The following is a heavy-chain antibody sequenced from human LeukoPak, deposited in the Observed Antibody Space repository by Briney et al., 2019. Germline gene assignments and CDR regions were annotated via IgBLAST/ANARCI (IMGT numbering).Heavy chain of an antibody. D-gene: IGHD1-1*01. CDR3: ARGTDRSKIAY. V-gene: IGHV4-31*03. CDR1: GGSFSSPDSY. Sequence: PSQTLSLTCTVSGGSFSSPDSYWRWIRQHPGKGLEWIGCIYYSGTTYYNPSLKSRVTISVDTSESHFSLKLSSVTAADAAVYYCARGTDRSKIAYWGQGTLVTVSS. J-gene: IGHJ4*02. CDR2: IYYSGTT.